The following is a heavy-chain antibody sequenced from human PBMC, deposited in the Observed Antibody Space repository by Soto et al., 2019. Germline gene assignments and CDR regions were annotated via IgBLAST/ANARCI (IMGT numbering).Heavy chain of an antibody. CDR3: ARDGPMDRAFDI. V-gene: IGHV1-69*04. CDR2: IIPIIGII. Sequence: VASVKVSCKASGGTFSTYTITWVRQAPGQGLEWMGRIIPIIGIINYAQKFQGRVTISADKFTGTAYMELTGLRSDDTAVYYCARDGPMDRAFDIWGQGTMVT. CDR1: GGTFSTYT. J-gene: IGHJ3*02. D-gene: IGHD3-10*01.